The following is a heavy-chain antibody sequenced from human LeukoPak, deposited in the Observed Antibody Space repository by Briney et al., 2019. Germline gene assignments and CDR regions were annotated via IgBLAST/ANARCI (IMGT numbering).Heavy chain of an antibody. Sequence: SETLSLTCTVSGGSISSYYWSWIRQPPGKGLEWIGYISYSGSTKYNPSRKSRVSISLDTSKNQFSLRLSSVTAADTAVYYCARSFYPYSYYYMDVWGKGTTVTVSS. J-gene: IGHJ6*03. CDR1: GGSISSYY. CDR2: ISYSGST. V-gene: IGHV4-59*01. CDR3: ARSFYPYSYYYMDV. D-gene: IGHD2/OR15-2a*01.